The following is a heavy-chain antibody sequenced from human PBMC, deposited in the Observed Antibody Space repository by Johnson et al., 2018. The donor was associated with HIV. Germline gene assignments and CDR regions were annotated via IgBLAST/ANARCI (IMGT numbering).Heavy chain of an antibody. CDR1: GFTFSDSY. V-gene: IGHV3-11*04. CDR2: ISGRGITI. CDR3: ARDQGSYYDSSGKPKRAFDI. J-gene: IGHJ3*02. D-gene: IGHD3-22*01. Sequence: QVQLVESGGGLVKPGGSLRLSCAASGFTFSDSYMSWIRQAPGKGLEWVSYISGRGITIYYSDSVKGRFTIPSANSKNTLYLQMNSLRAEDTAVYYCARDQGSYYDSSGKPKRAFDIWGQGTMVTVSS.